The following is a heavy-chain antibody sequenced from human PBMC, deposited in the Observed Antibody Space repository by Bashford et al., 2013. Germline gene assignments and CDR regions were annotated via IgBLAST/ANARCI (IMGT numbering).Heavy chain of an antibody. J-gene: IGHJ4*02. D-gene: IGHD3-10*01. Sequence: SETLSLTCTVSGGSISSSSYYWGWIRQPPGKGLEWIGSIYYSGSTYYNPSLKSRVTISVDTSKNHFSLKLSSVTAADTAVYYCARARSIYPYFGDGVYFDYWGQGTLVTVSS. CDR2: IYYSGST. CDR3: ARARSIYPYFGDGVYFDY. V-gene: IGHV4-39*02. CDR1: GGSISSSSYY.